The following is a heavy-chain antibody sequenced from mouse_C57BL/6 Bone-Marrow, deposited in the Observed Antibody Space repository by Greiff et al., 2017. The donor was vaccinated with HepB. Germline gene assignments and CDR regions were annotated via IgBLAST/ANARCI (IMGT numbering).Heavy chain of an antibody. V-gene: IGHV1-50*01. J-gene: IGHJ2*01. Sequence: QVQLQQPGAELVKPGASVKLSCKASGYTFTSYWMQWVKQRPGQGLEWIGEIDPSDSYTNYNQKFKGKATLTVDKSSSTAYMQLSSLTSEDSAVYYCARVTTVVGNYFDYWGQGTTLTVSS. CDR2: IDPSDSYT. CDR1: GYTFTSYW. D-gene: IGHD1-1*01. CDR3: ARVTTVVGNYFDY.